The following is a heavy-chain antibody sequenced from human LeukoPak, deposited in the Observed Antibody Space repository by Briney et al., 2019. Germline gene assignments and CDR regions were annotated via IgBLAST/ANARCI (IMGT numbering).Heavy chain of an antibody. J-gene: IGHJ4*02. Sequence: GGSLRLSCAASGFTFISYDMHWVRQAPGKGLEWVAIISYDGNEKYYADSVKGRFTVSRDNSKNTLYLQMNSLIAEDTAVYYCTRGYGSFDNWGQGTLVIVSS. V-gene: IGHV3-30*03. CDR3: TRGYGSFDN. D-gene: IGHD3-10*01. CDR1: GFTFISYD. CDR2: ISYDGNEK.